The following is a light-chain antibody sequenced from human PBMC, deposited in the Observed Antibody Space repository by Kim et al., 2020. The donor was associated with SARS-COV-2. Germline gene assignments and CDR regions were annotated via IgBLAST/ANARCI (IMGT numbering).Light chain of an antibody. V-gene: IGKV1-17*01. CDR1: QDIRND. J-gene: IGKJ5*01. Sequence: ASVGERVTITCRASQDIRNDLGWYQQNPGRAPKRLIYGASILQSGVPSRFSGSGSGTEFTLTISSVQPEDFATYFCLQHSTYPITFGQGTRLEIK. CDR3: LQHSTYPIT. CDR2: GAS.